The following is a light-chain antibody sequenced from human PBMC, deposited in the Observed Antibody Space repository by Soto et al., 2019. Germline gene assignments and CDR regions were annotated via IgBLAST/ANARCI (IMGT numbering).Light chain of an antibody. J-gene: IGKJ1*01. Sequence: DIQMTQSPSTLSASVGDRVTITCRASQSIRSWLAWYQQKPGKAPKLLIYKASSLESGVPSRFSGSGSGTEFTLTISSLQPDDFATYYCQQYNSYWTFGRGTKVEIK. V-gene: IGKV1-5*03. CDR3: QQYNSYWT. CDR1: QSIRSW. CDR2: KAS.